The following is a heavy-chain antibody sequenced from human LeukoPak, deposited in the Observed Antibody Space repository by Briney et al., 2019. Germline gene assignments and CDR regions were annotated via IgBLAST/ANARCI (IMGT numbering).Heavy chain of an antibody. CDR3: AKDIVVVPAAIRGPNYYYGMDV. V-gene: IGHV3-23*01. CDR1: GFTFSSYA. Sequence: GGSLRLSCAASGFTFSSYAMSWVRQAPGKGLEWVSAISGSGGSTYYADSVKGRFTISRDNSKNTLYLQMNSLRAEDTAVYYCAKDIVVVPAAIRGPNYYYGMDVWGKGTTVTVS. CDR2: ISGSGGST. D-gene: IGHD2-2*01. J-gene: IGHJ6*04.